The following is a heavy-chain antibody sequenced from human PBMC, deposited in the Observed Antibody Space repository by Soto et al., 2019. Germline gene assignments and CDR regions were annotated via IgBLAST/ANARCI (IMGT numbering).Heavy chain of an antibody. CDR3: ARSARTISRYSYGLHYFDY. CDR1: GGTFSSYA. V-gene: IGHV1-69*13. Sequence: SVKVSCKASGGTFSSYAISWVRQAPGQGLEWMGGIIPIFGTANYAQKFQGRVTITADESTSTAYMELSSLRSEDTAVYYCARSARTISRYSYGLHYFDYWGQGTLVTVSS. D-gene: IGHD5-18*01. CDR2: IIPIFGTA. J-gene: IGHJ4*02.